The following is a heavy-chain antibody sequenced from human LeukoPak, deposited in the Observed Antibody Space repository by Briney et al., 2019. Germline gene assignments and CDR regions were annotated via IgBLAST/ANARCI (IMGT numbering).Heavy chain of an antibody. J-gene: IGHJ4*02. CDR3: ARGLCGGDCYSD. V-gene: IGHV3-21*01. Sequence: TGGSLRLSCAASGFTLSSYSMNWGRQAPGKGLERVSFISGRSNYIYYADSVKGRFTISRDNTKNSLFLQMNSLRAEDTAAYYCARGLCGGDCYSDWGQGTLVTVSS. CDR1: GFTLSSYS. D-gene: IGHD2-21*02. CDR2: ISGRSNYI.